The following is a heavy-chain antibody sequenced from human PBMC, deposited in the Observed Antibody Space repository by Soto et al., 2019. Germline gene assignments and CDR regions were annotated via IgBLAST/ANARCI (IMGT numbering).Heavy chain of an antibody. CDR2: INSDGSST. CDR1: GFTFSSYW. Sequence: PGGSLRLSCAASGFTFSSYWMHWVRQAPGKGLVWVSRINSDGSSTSYADSVKGRFTISRDNAKNTLYPQMNSLRAEDTAVYYCARAEQQLVPFDYWGQGTLVTVSS. V-gene: IGHV3-74*01. J-gene: IGHJ4*02. D-gene: IGHD6-13*01. CDR3: ARAEQQLVPFDY.